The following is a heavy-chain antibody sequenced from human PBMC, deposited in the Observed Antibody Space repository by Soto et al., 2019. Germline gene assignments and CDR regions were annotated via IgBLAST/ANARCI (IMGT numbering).Heavy chain of an antibody. D-gene: IGHD3-3*01. CDR1: GYTFTGYY. Sequence: GASVKVSCKASGYTFTGYYMHWVRQAPGQGLEWMGWINPNSGGTNYAQKFQGWVTMTRDTSISTAYMEMSRLRSDDTAVYYCGRDSALFGVALHWFDPWGQGTLVTVSS. J-gene: IGHJ5*02. V-gene: IGHV1-2*04. CDR3: GRDSALFGVALHWFDP. CDR2: INPNSGGT.